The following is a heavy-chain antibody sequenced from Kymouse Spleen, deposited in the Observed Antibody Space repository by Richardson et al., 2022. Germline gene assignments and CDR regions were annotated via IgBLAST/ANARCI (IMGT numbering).Heavy chain of an antibody. V-gene: IGHV4-39*01. Sequence: QLQLQESGPGLVKPSETLSLTCTVSGGSISSSSYYWGWIRQPPGKGLEWIGSIYYSGSTYYNPSLKSRVTISVDTSKNQFSLKLSSVTAADTAVYYCARHGGNWNLTRDYYYGMDVWGQGTTVTVSS. J-gene: IGHJ6*02. CDR3: ARHGGNWNLTRDYYYGMDV. CDR1: GGSISSSSYY. CDR2: IYYSGST. D-gene: IGHD1-20*01,IGHD1-7*01.